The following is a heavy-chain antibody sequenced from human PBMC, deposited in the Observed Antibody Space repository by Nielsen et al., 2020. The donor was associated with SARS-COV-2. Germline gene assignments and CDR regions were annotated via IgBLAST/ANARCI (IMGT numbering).Heavy chain of an antibody. CDR3: ARDLRVGDDSSGYTPPY. V-gene: IGHV3-33*01. D-gene: IGHD3-22*01. CDR1: GFTFSSYG. J-gene: IGHJ4*02. CDR2: IWYDGSNK. Sequence: GESLKISCAASGFTFSSYGMHWVRQAPGKGLEWVAVIWYDGSNKYYADSVKGRFTISRDNSKNTLYLQMNGLRAEDTAVYYCARDLRVGDDSSGYTPPYWGQGTLVTVSS.